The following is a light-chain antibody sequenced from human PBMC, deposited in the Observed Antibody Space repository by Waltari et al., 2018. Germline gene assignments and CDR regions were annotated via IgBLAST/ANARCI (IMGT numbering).Light chain of an antibody. J-gene: IGLJ2*01. V-gene: IGLV1-44*01. CDR2: NNN. CDR3: AVWDGSLNGVL. Sequence: QSLLTQPPSASGTPGQRVTISCSESSSNIGTNAVNWYQQLPGTAPKLLIYNNNQRPSGVPARSSGSKSGTSASLAISGLQSEDEADYYCAVWDGSLNGVLFGGGTRLTVL. CDR1: SSNIGTNA.